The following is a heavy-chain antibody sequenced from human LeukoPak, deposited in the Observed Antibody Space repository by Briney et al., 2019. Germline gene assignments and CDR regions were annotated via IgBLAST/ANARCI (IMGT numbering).Heavy chain of an antibody. V-gene: IGHV3-33*01. CDR3: ARDETGGYSGSYADY. Sequence: GGSLRLSCAASGFTFSSYGMHWVRQAPGKGLEWVAVIWYDGSTKYYADSVKGRFTISRDNSKNTLYLQMNSLRAEDTAVYYCARDETGGYSGSYADYWGQGTLVTVSS. D-gene: IGHD1-26*01. CDR2: IWYDGSTK. J-gene: IGHJ4*02. CDR1: GFTFSSYG.